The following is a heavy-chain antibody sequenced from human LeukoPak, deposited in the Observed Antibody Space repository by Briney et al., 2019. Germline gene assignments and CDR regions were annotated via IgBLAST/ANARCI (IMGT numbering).Heavy chain of an antibody. CDR2: INPNSGGT. V-gene: IGHV1-2*06. Sequence: ASVKVSCKASGYTFTDYYMHWVRQAPGQGLEWMGRINPNSGGTNYAQKFQGRVTLTRDTSISTVYMELRSLRSDDTAVYYCARVFHDSSGYYPYYFDYWGQGTLVPVSS. D-gene: IGHD3-22*01. CDR3: ARVFHDSSGYYPYYFDY. J-gene: IGHJ4*02. CDR1: GYTFTDYY.